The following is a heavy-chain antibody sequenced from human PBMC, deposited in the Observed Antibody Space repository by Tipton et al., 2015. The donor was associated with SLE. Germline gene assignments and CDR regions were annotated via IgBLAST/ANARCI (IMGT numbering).Heavy chain of an antibody. Sequence: SLRLSCATSGFTFRSYWMNWVRQAPGKGLEWVAFIRHDASKTYYADSVKGRFTISRDNYKNTVYLQMNSLRGEDTALYYCVKGSTSFSWGQGTLVTVSS. J-gene: IGHJ5*02. D-gene: IGHD6-6*01. V-gene: IGHV3-30*02. CDR3: VKGSTSFS. CDR1: GFTFRSYW. CDR2: IRHDASKT.